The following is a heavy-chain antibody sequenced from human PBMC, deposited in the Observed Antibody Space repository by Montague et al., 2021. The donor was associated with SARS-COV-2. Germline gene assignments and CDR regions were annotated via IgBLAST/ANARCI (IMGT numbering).Heavy chain of an antibody. CDR3: ASLTWMELWLIGYYFDS. J-gene: IGHJ4*02. CDR2: IFHSGST. D-gene: IGHD5-18*01. V-gene: IGHV4-39*02. Sequence: SETLSLTCTVSGASISTGTYYWGWIRQPPGKGLEWIGNIFHSGSTYYNPSLKSRVTMSVDTSKNHFSLKLNSVTAADTAIYYCASLTWMELWLIGYYFDSWGQGTLVTVPS. CDR1: GASISTGTYY.